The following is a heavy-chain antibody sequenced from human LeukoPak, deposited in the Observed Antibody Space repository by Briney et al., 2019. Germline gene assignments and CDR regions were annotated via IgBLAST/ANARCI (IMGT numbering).Heavy chain of an antibody. CDR3: ARAYYDILTGYYRSPDAAFDI. CDR2: ISAYNGNT. V-gene: IGHV1-18*04. D-gene: IGHD3-9*01. CDR1: GYTFTSYG. Sequence: ASVKVSCKASGYTFTSYGISWVRQAPGQGLEWMGWISAYNGNTNYAQKLQGRVTMTTDTSTSTAYMELRSLRSDDTAVYYCARAYYDILTGYYRSPDAAFDIWGQGTMVIVSS. J-gene: IGHJ3*02.